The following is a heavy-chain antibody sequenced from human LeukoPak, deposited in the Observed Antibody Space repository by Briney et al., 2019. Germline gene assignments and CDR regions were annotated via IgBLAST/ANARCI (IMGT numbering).Heavy chain of an antibody. J-gene: IGHJ4*02. CDR3: ARQTGSGLFILP. CDR2: IYYSGNT. CDR1: GDSISNSNLY. Sequence: SETLSLTCIVSGDSISNSNLYWGWIRQPPGKGLEWIGSIYYSGNTYYNASLKSRVSISVDTSKNQFSLRLTSLTAADTAVYYCARQTGSGLFILPGGQGKLVTVSS. V-gene: IGHV4-39*01. D-gene: IGHD3-10*01.